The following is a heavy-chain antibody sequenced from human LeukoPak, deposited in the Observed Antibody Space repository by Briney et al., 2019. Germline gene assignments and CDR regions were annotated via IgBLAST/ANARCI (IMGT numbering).Heavy chain of an antibody. CDR1: GFTFSDYY. D-gene: IGHD4-17*01. V-gene: IGHV3-11*06. CDR3: ARDGDTLDY. Sequence: DPGGSLRLSCASSGFTFSDYYMSWIRQAPGNGLEWVSHISGSSTYTNYADSVKGRFTISRDNANNSLYLQMNSLTAEDTAVFYCARDGDTLDYWGQGTLVTVSS. J-gene: IGHJ4*02. CDR2: ISGSSTYT.